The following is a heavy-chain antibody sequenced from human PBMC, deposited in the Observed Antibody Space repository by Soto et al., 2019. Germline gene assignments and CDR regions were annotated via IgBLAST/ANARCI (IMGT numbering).Heavy chain of an antibody. Sequence: QVQLVQSGAEVKKPGSSVKVSCKASGGTFSSYAISWVRQAPGQGLEWMGGIIPIFGTANYAQKFQGRVTITADESTSTTYMELSSLRSEDTAVYYCARAWGLGYSSSSLWFDPWGQGTLVTVSS. CDR2: IIPIFGTA. CDR3: ARAWGLGYSSSSLWFDP. J-gene: IGHJ5*02. D-gene: IGHD6-6*01. V-gene: IGHV1-69*01. CDR1: GGTFSSYA.